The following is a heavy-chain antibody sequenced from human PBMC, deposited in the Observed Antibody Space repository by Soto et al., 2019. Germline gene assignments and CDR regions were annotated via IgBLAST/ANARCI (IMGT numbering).Heavy chain of an antibody. CDR3: VRGRAFMSRVAFDI. V-gene: IGHV4-34*02. D-gene: IGHD1-26*01. CDR1: GGSFSDYY. CDR2: INHSGST. Sequence: QVQLQQRGAGLLKPSETLSLTCAVLGGSFSDYYWTWIRQPPGKGLEWIGEINHSGSTSYNPSLKGRLTLSVDTSTKEFSLNLSSVTAADTAAYHCVRGRAFMSRVAFDIWGQGTMVTVSS. J-gene: IGHJ3*02.